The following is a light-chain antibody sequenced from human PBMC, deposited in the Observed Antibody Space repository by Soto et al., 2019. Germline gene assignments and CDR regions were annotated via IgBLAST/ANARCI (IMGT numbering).Light chain of an antibody. V-gene: IGKV1-5*03. CDR3: QHYNSYSEA. CDR1: QSISTW. CDR2: KAS. J-gene: IGKJ1*01. Sequence: DIQMTQSPSTLSASVGASVTITCRASQSISTWLAWYKQKPGKAPKLLSYKASTLKSGVPSRFRGSGSGTEFTLTISSLKPDDFETYYCQHYNSYSEAFGQGTKVDIK.